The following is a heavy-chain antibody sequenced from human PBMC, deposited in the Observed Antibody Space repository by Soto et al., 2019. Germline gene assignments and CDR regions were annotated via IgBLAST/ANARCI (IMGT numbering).Heavy chain of an antibody. CDR3: ARGASPLIDY. Sequence: QVQLVQSGAEVKKPGASVKVSCKASGYTFTSYAMHWVRQAPGQRLEWMGWINAGNGNPKYSQKFQGRVTIIRDTSASTAYMALSRLRSEDTAVYYCARGASPLIDYWGQGTLVTVSS. CDR1: GYTFTSYA. D-gene: IGHD1-26*01. J-gene: IGHJ4*02. CDR2: INAGNGNP. V-gene: IGHV1-3*01.